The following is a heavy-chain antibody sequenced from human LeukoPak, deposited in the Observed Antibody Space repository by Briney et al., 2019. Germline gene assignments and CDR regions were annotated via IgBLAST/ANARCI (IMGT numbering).Heavy chain of an antibody. CDR1: GGSISSSNW. CDR2: IYHSGST. Sequence: SETLSLTCAVSGGSISSSNWWSWVRQPPGKGLEWIGEIYHSGSTNYNPSLKSRVTISVGKSKNQFSLKLSSVTAADTAVHYCATRYGSGSYYNGPIDYWGQGTLVTVSS. V-gene: IGHV4-4*02. J-gene: IGHJ4*02. D-gene: IGHD3-10*01. CDR3: ATRYGSGSYYNGPIDY.